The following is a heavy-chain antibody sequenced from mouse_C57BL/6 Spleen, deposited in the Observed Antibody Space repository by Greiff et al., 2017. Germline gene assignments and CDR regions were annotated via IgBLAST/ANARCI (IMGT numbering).Heavy chain of an antibody. Sequence: QVQLQQPGAELVRPGTSVKLSCKASGYTFTSYWMHWVKQRPGQGLEWIGVIDPSDSYTNYNQKFKGKATLTVDTSSSTAYMQLSSLTSEDSAVYYCARDYYYGSSVGLDYWGQGTLVTVSA. V-gene: IGHV1-59*01. CDR2: IDPSDSYT. CDR1: GYTFTSYW. D-gene: IGHD1-1*01. J-gene: IGHJ3*01. CDR3: ARDYYYGSSVGLDY.